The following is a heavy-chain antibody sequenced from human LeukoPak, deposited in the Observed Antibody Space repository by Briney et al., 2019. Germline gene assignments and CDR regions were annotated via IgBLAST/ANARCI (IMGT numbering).Heavy chain of an antibody. CDR2: ARYSGSS. J-gene: IGHJ5*02. Sequence: SETLSLTCAVSGASISSYYWNWIRHPPGKGLEWIGYARYSGSSDYNPSLKSRVTISVDRSKNQFSLELTSVTVADTAVYYCAGSSGSYSFQTWGQGNLVTVSS. CDR1: GASISSYY. D-gene: IGHD1-26*01. V-gene: IGHV4-59*12. CDR3: AGSSGSYSFQT.